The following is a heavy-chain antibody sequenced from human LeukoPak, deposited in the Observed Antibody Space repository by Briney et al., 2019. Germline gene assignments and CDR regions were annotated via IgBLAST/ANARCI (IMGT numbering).Heavy chain of an antibody. CDR2: INPNSGGT. V-gene: IGHV1-2*02. Sequence: ASVTVSCKASGYTFTDYYMHWVRQAPGQGLEWMGWINPNSGGTNYAQKFQGRVTMTRDTSITTAYMELSRLRSDDTAVYYCARGYCSGGSCCSGYSQAKSALDVWGQGTTVTVSS. CDR3: ARGYCSGGSCCSGYSQAKSALDV. J-gene: IGHJ6*02. CDR1: GYTFTDYY. D-gene: IGHD2-15*01.